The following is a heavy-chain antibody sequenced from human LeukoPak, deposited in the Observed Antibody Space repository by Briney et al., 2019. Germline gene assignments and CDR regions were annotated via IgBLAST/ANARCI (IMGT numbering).Heavy chain of an antibody. D-gene: IGHD7-27*01. CDR1: GFTFSSYW. CDR2: INSDGSST. CDR3: ARGPSGWGSLDS. Sequence: GGSLRLSCAASGFTFSSYWMHWVRQAPGKGLVWVSRINSDGSSTNYADSVKGRFTISRDNAKNTLYPQVKSLRAEDTAVYYCARGPSGWGSLDSWGQGALVTVSS. J-gene: IGHJ4*02. V-gene: IGHV3-74*01.